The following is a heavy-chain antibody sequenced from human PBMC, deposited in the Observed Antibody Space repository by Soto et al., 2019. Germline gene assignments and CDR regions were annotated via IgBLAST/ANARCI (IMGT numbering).Heavy chain of an antibody. CDR3: ARDTVSYYFDY. V-gene: IGHV1-69*02. CDR1: GGTFSSYT. CDR2: IIPIIGIT. Sequence: QVQLVQSGAEVKKPGSSVKVSCKASGGTFSSYTISWVRQAPGQGLEWMGRIIPIIGITNYAQEFQDRVTITADKSTSTAYMELSSLRSEDTAVYYCARDTVSYYFDYWGQGTLVTVSS. D-gene: IGHD5-18*01. J-gene: IGHJ4*02.